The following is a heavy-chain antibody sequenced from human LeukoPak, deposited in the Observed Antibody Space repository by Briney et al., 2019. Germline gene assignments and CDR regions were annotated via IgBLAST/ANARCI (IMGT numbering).Heavy chain of an antibody. CDR3: ARVRYYDFWSGYYGRNWFDP. CDR2: INHSGST. D-gene: IGHD3-3*01. Sequence: TSETLSLTCAVYGGSFSGYYWSWIRQPPGKGLEWIGGINHSGSTNYNPSLKSRVTISVDTSKNQFSLKLSSVTAADTAVYYCARVRYYDFWSGYYGRNWFDPWGQGTLVTVSS. V-gene: IGHV4-34*01. J-gene: IGHJ5*02. CDR1: GGSFSGYY.